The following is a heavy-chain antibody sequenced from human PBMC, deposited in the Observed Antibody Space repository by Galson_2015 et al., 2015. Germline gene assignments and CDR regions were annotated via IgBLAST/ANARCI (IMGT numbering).Heavy chain of an antibody. CDR1: GFTFSDYY. V-gene: IGHV3-11*04. CDR2: ISSSGSTI. Sequence: SLRLSCAASGFTFSDYYMSWIRQAPGKGLERVSYISSSGSTIYYADSVKGRFTISRDNAKNSLYLQMNSLRAEDTAVYYCARDLSSSGGTTHYYYGMDVWGQGTTVTVSS. D-gene: IGHD1-7*01. J-gene: IGHJ6*02. CDR3: ARDLSSSGGTTHYYYGMDV.